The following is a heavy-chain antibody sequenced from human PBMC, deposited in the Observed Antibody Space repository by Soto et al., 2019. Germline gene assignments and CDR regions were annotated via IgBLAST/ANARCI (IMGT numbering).Heavy chain of an antibody. Sequence: ASLKIWCTTSGLKFTGHRIHWMRQAPGQGLEWMGWIAPNNGNTHYVPKFKGRVTMTSDTSTSTAHMELAELTSDDTAVYYCATKLGFTWLTYFDLWGRRTLVTVSS. CDR3: ATKLGFTWLTYFDL. CDR1: GLKFTGHR. V-gene: IGHV1-2*02. CDR2: IAPNNGNT. D-gene: IGHD3-22*01. J-gene: IGHJ2*01.